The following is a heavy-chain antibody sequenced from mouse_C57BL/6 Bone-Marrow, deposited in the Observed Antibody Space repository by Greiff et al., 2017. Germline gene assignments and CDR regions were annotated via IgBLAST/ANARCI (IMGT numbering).Heavy chain of an antibody. J-gene: IGHJ1*03. D-gene: IGHD1-1*01. CDR2: IWWDDDK. Sequence: QVTLKVCGPGILQPSQTLSLTCSFSGFSLSTFGMGVGWIRQPSGKGLEWLAHIWWDDDKYYNPALKSRLTTSKDTSKNQVFLKIANVDTADTATYYCARIEANYYGSSYWYFDVWGTGTTVTVSS. V-gene: IGHV8-8*01. CDR3: ARIEANYYGSSYWYFDV. CDR1: GFSLSTFGMG.